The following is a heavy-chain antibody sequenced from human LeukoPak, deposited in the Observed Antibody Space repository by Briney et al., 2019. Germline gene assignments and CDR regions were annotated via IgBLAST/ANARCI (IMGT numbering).Heavy chain of an antibody. CDR3: AKEGLRFFDF. V-gene: IGHV3-30*18. J-gene: IGHJ4*02. D-gene: IGHD5-12*01. CDR2: ISYDGSSK. Sequence: GGSLRLSCTASGFTFSSTGMHWVRQAPGKGLDWVASISYDGSSKKYVDSVKSRFTISRDNSKRTLYLQMNSLRSEDTAVYYCAKEGLRFFDFWGQGTLVTVSS. CDR1: GFTFSSTG.